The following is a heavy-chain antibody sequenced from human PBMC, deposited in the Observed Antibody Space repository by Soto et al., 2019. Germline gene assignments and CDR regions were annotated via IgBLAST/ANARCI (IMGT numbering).Heavy chain of an antibody. CDR3: AREGYGDGAYDI. V-gene: IGHV1-18*01. D-gene: IGHD4-17*01. CDR1: GYTFTSYG. J-gene: IGHJ3*02. CDR2: ISAYNGNT. Sequence: ASVKVSCKASGYTFTSYGISWVRQAPGQGHEWMGWISAYNGNTNYAQKLQGRVTMTTDTSTSTAYMELSSLRSDDTVVYYCAREGYGDGAYDIWGQGTMDTVSS.